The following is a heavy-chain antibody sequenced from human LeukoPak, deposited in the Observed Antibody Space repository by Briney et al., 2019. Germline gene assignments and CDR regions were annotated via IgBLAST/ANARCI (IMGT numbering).Heavy chain of an antibody. CDR3: AKDPTAGWGYGGNRHYFDY. Sequence: GGSLRLSCAASGFTFRSYGMHWVRQAPGKGLEWVAVISYDGSNKYYADSVKGRFTISRDNSKNMLYLQMNSLRVEDTAVYYCAKDPTAGWGYGGNRHYFDYWGQGALVTVSS. D-gene: IGHD4-23*01. CDR1: GFTFRSYG. CDR2: ISYDGSNK. J-gene: IGHJ4*02. V-gene: IGHV3-30*18.